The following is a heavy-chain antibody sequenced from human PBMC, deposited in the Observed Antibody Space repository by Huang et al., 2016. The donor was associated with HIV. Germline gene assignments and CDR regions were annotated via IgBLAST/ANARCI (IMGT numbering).Heavy chain of an antibody. J-gene: IGHJ4*02. Sequence: QVQLQQWGAGLLKPSETLSLTCAVYGGSFSGYNWSWIRPSPGKGLEGIGEINRSGDTNYNPSRKSRVTISVDTSKNQFSLKLSSVTAADTAVYYCARGTAAAHSDYWGQGTLVTVYS. V-gene: IGHV4-34*01. CDR3: ARGTAAAHSDY. D-gene: IGHD6-13*01. CDR2: INRSGDT. CDR1: GGSFSGYN.